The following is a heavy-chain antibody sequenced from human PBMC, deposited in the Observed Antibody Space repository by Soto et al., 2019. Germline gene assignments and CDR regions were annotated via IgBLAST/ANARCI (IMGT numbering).Heavy chain of an antibody. J-gene: IGHJ4*02. D-gene: IGHD2-2*01. CDR3: AKHEGYCSTTTCSNFDY. CDR1: GFTFTIYW. V-gene: IGHV5-51*01. CDR2: IYPGDSDS. Sequence: PGESLKMSCNGSGFTFTIYWIALVPQMPGKGLEWMGIIYPGDSDSSYSPSFQGQVTISADKSINTAYLHWSSLKASDTAIYYCAKHEGYCSTTTCSNFDYWGQGTLVTVSS.